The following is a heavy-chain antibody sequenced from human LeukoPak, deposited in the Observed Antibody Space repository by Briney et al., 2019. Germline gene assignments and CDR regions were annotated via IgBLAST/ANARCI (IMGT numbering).Heavy chain of an antibody. D-gene: IGHD4-23*01. CDR3: ARGVDGGNSDWFDP. Sequence: ASVRVSCKASGGTFSSYAISWVRQAPGQGLEWMGRIIPILGIANYAQKFQGRVTITADKSTSTAYMELSSLRSEDTAVYYCARGVDGGNSDWFDPWGQGTLVTVSS. CDR2: IIPILGIA. CDR1: GGTFSSYA. V-gene: IGHV1-69*04. J-gene: IGHJ5*02.